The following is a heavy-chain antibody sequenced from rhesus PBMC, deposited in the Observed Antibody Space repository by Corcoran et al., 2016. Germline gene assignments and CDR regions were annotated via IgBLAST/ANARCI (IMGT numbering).Heavy chain of an antibody. J-gene: IGHJ3*01. CDR2: IYGSSTST. CDR1: GGSISDSYR. D-gene: IGHD3-16*01. V-gene: IGHV4S10*01. Sequence: QVQLQESGPGVVKPSATLSLTCAVSGGSISDSYRWSWIRQPPGKGLEWIGYIYGSSTSTNYNPSLKSRVTISKDTSKNQFSLKLSSVTAADTAVYYCAGRSGREARAFDFWGQGLRVTVSS. CDR3: AGRSGREARAFDF.